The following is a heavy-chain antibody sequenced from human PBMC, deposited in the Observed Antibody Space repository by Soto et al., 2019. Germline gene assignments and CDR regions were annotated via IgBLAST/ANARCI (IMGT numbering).Heavy chain of an antibody. V-gene: IGHV3-48*03. J-gene: IGHJ5*02. CDR3: ARDQGPAAMPNWFDP. Sequence: EVQLVESGGGLVQPGGSLRLSCAASGFTFSSYEMNWVRQAPGKGLEWVSYIISSGSTIYYADSVKGRFTISKDNAKNSLYLQMNSLRAEDTAVYYCARDQGPAAMPNWFDPWGQGTLVTVSS. CDR2: IISSGSTI. CDR1: GFTFSSYE. D-gene: IGHD2-2*01.